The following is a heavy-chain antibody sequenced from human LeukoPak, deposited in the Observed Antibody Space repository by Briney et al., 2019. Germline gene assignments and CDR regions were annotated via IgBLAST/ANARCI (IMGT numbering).Heavy chain of an antibody. J-gene: IGHJ6*02. V-gene: IGHV4-31*03. CDR1: GGSISSGGYY. CDR2: IYYSGST. D-gene: IGHD2-2*01. CDR3: ARDELVVVPAALGDTYYYYGMDV. Sequence: SETLSLTCTVSGGSISSGGYYWSWIRQHPGKGLEWIGYIYYSGSTYYNPSLKSRVTISVDTSKNQFSLKLSSVTAADTAVYYCARDELVVVPAALGDTYYYYGMDVWGQGTTVTVSS.